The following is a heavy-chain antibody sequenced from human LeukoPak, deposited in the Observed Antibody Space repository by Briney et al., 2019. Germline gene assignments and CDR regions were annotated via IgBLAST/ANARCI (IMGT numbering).Heavy chain of an antibody. V-gene: IGHV1-2*02. Sequence: ASVRVSCKASGYTFDNFYIHWVRQAPGQGPEWMGWINGNDGSTNYAQKFQGRVTMTRVTAISTVYMDLSGLRPDDTAIYYCARDEGSTYNQLDYWGQGTLDTVSS. J-gene: IGHJ4*02. D-gene: IGHD1-14*01. CDR2: INGNDGST. CDR3: ARDEGSTYNQLDY. CDR1: GYTFDNFY.